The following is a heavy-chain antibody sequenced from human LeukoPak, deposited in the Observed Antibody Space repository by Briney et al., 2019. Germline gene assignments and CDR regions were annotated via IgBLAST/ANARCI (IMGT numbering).Heavy chain of an antibody. V-gene: IGHV4-59*01. Sequence: SETLSLTCTVSGGSISSYYWSWIQQPPGKGLEWIGYIYYSGSTNYNPSLKSRVTISVDTSKNQFSLKLSSVTAADTAVYYCARDRDYRRYYYGMDVWGQGTTVTVSS. CDR3: ARDRDYRRYYYGMDV. J-gene: IGHJ6*02. CDR1: GGSISSYY. CDR2: IYYSGST. D-gene: IGHD4-11*01.